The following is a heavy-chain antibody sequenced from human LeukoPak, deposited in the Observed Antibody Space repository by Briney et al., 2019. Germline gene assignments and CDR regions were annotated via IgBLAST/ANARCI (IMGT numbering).Heavy chain of an antibody. V-gene: IGHV4-30-4*01. J-gene: IGHJ3*02. CDR3: ARDCSGGSCYGASDI. CDR2: IYDSGST. D-gene: IGHD2-15*01. CDR1: GASIRSGDYY. Sequence: SETLSLTCTVSGASIRSGDYYWSWIRQPPGKGLEWIGYIYDSGSTYYNPSLKSRITISVDTSENRFSLKLSSVTATDTAVYYCARDCSGGSCYGASDIWGQGTMVTVSS.